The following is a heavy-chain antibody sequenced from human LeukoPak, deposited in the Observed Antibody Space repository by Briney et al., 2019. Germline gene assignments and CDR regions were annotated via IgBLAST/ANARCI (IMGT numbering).Heavy chain of an antibody. V-gene: IGHV1-18*01. CDR2: ISAYNGNA. D-gene: IGHD4-17*01. Sequence: GASVKVSCKASGYTFTSYGISWVRQAPGQGLEWMGWISAYNGNANYAQKLQGRVTMTTDTSTSTAYMELRSLRSDDTAVYYCARTVTTAQDDLGWFDPWGQGTLVTVSS. CDR3: ARTVTTAQDDLGWFDP. CDR1: GYTFTSYG. J-gene: IGHJ5*02.